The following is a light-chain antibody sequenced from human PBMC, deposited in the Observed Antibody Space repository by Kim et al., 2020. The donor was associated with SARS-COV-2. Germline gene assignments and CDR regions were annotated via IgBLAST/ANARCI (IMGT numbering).Light chain of an antibody. Sequence: EIMMTQSPAALSVSPGERATLSCRASQSVSNNLAWYQQKPGQAPRLLISGASTRATGIPARFSGSGSGTEFTLTISSLQPEDFAVYYCQQYHNRPPYTFGQGTKLEI. CDR1: QSVSNN. CDR2: GAS. CDR3: QQYHNRPPYT. J-gene: IGKJ2*01. V-gene: IGKV3-15*01.